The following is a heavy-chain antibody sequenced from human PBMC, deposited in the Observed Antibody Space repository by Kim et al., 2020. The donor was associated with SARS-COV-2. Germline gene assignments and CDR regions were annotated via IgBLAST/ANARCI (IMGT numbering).Heavy chain of an antibody. J-gene: IGHJ3*02. CDR1: GYTLTELS. V-gene: IGHV1-24*01. D-gene: IGHD3-9*01. Sequence: ASVKVSCKVSGYTLTELSMHWVRQAPGKGLEWMGGFDPEDGETIYAQKFQGRVTMTEDTSTDTAYMELSSLRSEDTAVYYCATPDILTGYYKSGDAFGSWGQGTMVTVSS. CDR2: FDPEDGET. CDR3: ATPDILTGYYKSGDAFGS.